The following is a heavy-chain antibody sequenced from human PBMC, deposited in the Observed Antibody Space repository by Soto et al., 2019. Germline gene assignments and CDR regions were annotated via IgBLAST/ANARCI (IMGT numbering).Heavy chain of an antibody. Sequence: QLVESGGGLVQPGGSLRLSCAASGFTFSSSWMDWVRQGPGKGLVWVSRINSDGSSTKYADSVKGRLTISRDNAKNTLFLQMNSARADDTAVYYCGRLGVWSGAYYYMDVWGKGTTVTVSS. CDR1: GFTFSSSW. CDR2: INSDGSST. J-gene: IGHJ6*03. D-gene: IGHD3-3*01. V-gene: IGHV3-74*03. CDR3: GRLGVWSGAYYYMDV.